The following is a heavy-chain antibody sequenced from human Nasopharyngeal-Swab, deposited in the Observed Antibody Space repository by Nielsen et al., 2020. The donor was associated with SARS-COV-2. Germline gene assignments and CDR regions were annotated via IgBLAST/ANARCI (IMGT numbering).Heavy chain of an antibody. V-gene: IGHV1-69*13. CDR2: IIPIFGTA. Sequence: SVKVSCKASGGTFSSYAISWVRQAPGQGLEWMGGIIPIFGTANYAQKFQGRVTITADESTSTAFMELSSLRSEDTAVYYCARPGGQQLANDYYYGMDVWGQGTTVTVSS. CDR3: ARPGGQQLANDYYYGMDV. D-gene: IGHD5-18*01. J-gene: IGHJ6*02. CDR1: GGTFSSYA.